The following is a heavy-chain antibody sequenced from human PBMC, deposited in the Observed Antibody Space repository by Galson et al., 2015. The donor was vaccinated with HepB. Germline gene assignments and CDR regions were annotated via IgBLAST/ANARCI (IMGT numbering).Heavy chain of an antibody. V-gene: IGHV1-24*01. CDR1: GYNLIELS. CDR2: LVPENGDT. CDR3: ATYLGSTGFDF. J-gene: IGHJ3*01. Sequence: SEKVSCKVSGYNLIELSIHWVRQAPGKGLEWMGNLVPENGDTLLAQKFEGRVRMTEDTSSDTTYMELSSLRSEDTGVYFCATYLGSTGFDFWGQGTMVTVSS. D-gene: IGHD3-9*01.